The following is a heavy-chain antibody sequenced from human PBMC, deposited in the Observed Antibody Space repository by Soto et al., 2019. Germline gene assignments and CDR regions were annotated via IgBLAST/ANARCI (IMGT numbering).Heavy chain of an antibody. CDR3: AREASVTKSTGAFDI. V-gene: IGHV1-69*06. J-gene: IGHJ3*02. CDR1: GGTFSSYA. CDR2: IIPICGTA. D-gene: IGHD4-17*01. Sequence: QVQLVQSGAEVKKPGSSVKVSCKASGGTFSSYAISWVRQAPGQGLEWMGGIIPICGTATYAQKFQGRVTITADKSTSTAYRERSSLRFEDTAVYYCAREASVTKSTGAFDIWGQGTMVTVSS.